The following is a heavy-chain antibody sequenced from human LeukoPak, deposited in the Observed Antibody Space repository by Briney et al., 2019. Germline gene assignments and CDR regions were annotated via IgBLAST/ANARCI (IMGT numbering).Heavy chain of an antibody. CDR1: GFTVSSNY. J-gene: IGHJ6*02. D-gene: IGHD6-13*01. CDR2: IYSGGST. CDR3: ARDSPDSSSWYYYCGMDV. Sequence: GGSLRLSCAASGFTVSSNYMSWVRQAPGKGLEWVSVIYSGGSTYYADSVKGRLTISRDNSKNTLYLQMNSLRAEDTAVYYCARDSPDSSSWYYYCGMDVWGQGTTVTVSS. V-gene: IGHV3-66*01.